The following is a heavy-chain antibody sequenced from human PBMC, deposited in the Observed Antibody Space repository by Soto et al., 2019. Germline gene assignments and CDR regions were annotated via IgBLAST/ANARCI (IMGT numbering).Heavy chain of an antibody. J-gene: IGHJ6*03. CDR3: AREIYDFWSGPYYYYMDV. V-gene: IGHV3-21*01. D-gene: IGHD3-3*01. CDR2: ISSSSSYI. Sequence: GGSLRLSCAASGFTFSSYSMNWVLQAPWKGLEWVSSISSSSSYIYYADSVKGRFTISRDNAKNSLYLQMNSLRAEDTAVYYCAREIYDFWSGPYYYYMDVWGKGTTVTVSS. CDR1: GFTFSSYS.